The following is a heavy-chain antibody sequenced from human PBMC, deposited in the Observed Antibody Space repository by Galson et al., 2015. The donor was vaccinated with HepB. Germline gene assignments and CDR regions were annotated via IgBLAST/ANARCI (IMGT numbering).Heavy chain of an antibody. CDR2: ISSNGGST. V-gene: IGHV3-64D*06. CDR1: GFTFSSYA. J-gene: IGHJ6*02. CDR3: VKDALYYYYGMDV. Sequence: SLRLSCAASGFTFSSYAMHWVRQAPGKGLEYVSAISSNGGSTYYADSVKGRFTISRDNSKNTLYLQMSSLRAEDTAVYYCVKDALYYYYGMDVWGQGTTVTVSS.